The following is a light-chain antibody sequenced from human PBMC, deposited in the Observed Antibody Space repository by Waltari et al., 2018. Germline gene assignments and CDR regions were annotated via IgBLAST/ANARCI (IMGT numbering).Light chain of an antibody. V-gene: IGLV2-11*01. CDR2: DVS. CDR3: CSYAGSYTFVV. J-gene: IGLJ2*01. Sequence: QSALTQPRSVSGSPGQSVTISCTGTSSDVGGYNYVSWYQQHPAKAPKLMISDVSKRPSGVPDRFSGSKSGNTASLTISGLQAEDEADYYCCSYAGSYTFVVFGGGTKLTVL. CDR1: SSDVGGYNY.